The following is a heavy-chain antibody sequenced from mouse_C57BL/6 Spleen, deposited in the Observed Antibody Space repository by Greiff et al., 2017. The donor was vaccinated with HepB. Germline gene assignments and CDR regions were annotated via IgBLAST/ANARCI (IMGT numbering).Heavy chain of an antibody. CDR2: INPNNGGT. Sequence: EVQLQQSGPELVKPGASVKISCKASGYTFTDYYMNWVKQSHGKSLEWIGDINPNNGGTSYNQKFKGKATLTVDKSSSTAYMELRSLTSEDSAVYYCARGLRHFDVWGTGTTVTVSS. D-gene: IGHD1-2*01. CDR1: GYTFTDYY. J-gene: IGHJ1*03. CDR3: ARGLRHFDV. V-gene: IGHV1-26*01.